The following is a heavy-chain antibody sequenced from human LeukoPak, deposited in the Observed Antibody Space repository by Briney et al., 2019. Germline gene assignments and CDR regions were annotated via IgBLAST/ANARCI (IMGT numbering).Heavy chain of an antibody. CDR1: GGSISSSSYY. CDR3: AITTYSGSYTY. CDR2: IYYSGST. J-gene: IGHJ4*02. V-gene: IGHV4-39*01. Sequence: SETLSLTCTVSGGSISSSSYYWGWIRQPPGKGLEWIGSIYYSGSTYYNPSLKSRVTISVDTSKNQFSLKLSSVTAADTAVYYCAITTYSGSYTYWGQGTLVTVSS. D-gene: IGHD1-26*01.